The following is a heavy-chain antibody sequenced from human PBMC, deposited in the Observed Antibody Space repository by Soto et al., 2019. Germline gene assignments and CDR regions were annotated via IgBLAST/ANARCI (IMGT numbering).Heavy chain of an antibody. CDR1: GFTFSSYA. CDR3: AKDPPSFGGDCYYFDY. Sequence: GGSLRLSCAASGFTFSSYAMSWVRQAPGKGLEWVSAISGSGGSTYYADSVKGRFTISRDNSKNTLYLQMNSLRAEDTAVYYCAKDPPSFGGDCYYFDYWGQGTLVTVSS. CDR2: ISGSGGST. V-gene: IGHV3-23*01. J-gene: IGHJ4*02. D-gene: IGHD2-21*01.